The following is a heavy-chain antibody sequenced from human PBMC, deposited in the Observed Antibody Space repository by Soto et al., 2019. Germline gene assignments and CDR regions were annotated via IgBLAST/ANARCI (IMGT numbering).Heavy chain of an antibody. J-gene: IGHJ4*02. V-gene: IGHV4-39*01. CDR2: VYYRGRS. CDR3: VSQRTSVLTQAYFDY. CDR1: GGSVSNSNYY. Sequence: SETLSLTCTVSGGSVSNSNYYWGWIRQSPGKGLEWIGSVYYRGRSYSKSSVKSRVTISVDTSKNQFSLNLNSVTASETAVYFCVSQRTSVLTQAYFDYWGPGALVTVSS. D-gene: IGHD2-8*01.